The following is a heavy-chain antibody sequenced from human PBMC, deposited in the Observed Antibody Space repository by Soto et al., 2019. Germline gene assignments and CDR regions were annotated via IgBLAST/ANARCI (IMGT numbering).Heavy chain of an antibody. CDR2: IWYDGSNK. Sequence: QVQLVESGGGVVQPGRSLRLSCAASGFTFSSYGMHWVRQAPGKGLEWVAVIWYDGSNKYYADSVKGRFTISRDNSKNTXXLXMXXLRAEETAVYYCARGLLDTVVVPAAAYYYYDGMDVWGQGTTVTVSS. J-gene: IGHJ6*02. D-gene: IGHD2-2*03. CDR1: GFTFSSYG. V-gene: IGHV3-33*01. CDR3: ARGLLDTVVVPAAAYYYYDGMDV.